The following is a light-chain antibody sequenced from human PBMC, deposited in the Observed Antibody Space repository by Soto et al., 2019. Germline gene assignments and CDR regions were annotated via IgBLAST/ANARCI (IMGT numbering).Light chain of an antibody. CDR1: QSIGVW. J-gene: IGKJ1*01. CDR3: QYYDNYSWT. V-gene: IGKV1-5*03. Sequence: DLQLTQSPSTLSASVGDRVTITCRASQSIGVWLTWYQQTPGKAPKFLIYKTSTLESGVPSRFSGSGSGTEFTLTISSLQPDDFATYHCQYYDNYSWTFGQGTQVEIK. CDR2: KTS.